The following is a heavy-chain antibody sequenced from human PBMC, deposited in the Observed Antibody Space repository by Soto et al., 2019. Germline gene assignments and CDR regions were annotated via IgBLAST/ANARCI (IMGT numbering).Heavy chain of an antibody. CDR2: IYYSGST. J-gene: IGHJ4*02. V-gene: IGHV4-30-4*01. CDR1: GGSISSRDHY. CDR3: ARVGTTVTTLDF. Sequence: SETLSLTCTVSGGSISSRDHYWSWIRQPPGKGLEWIGYIYYSGSTYYNPSLKSRVTISVDTSKNQFSLMLRSVTAADTAVYYCARVGTTVTTLDFWGQGTLVTVSS. D-gene: IGHD4-17*01.